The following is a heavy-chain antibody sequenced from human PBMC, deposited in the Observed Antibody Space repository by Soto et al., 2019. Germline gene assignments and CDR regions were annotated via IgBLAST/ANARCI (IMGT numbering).Heavy chain of an antibody. CDR2: ITFSGNTV. V-gene: IGHV3-11*01. Sequence: GGSLRLSCAASGFTFSDSYMSWIRQAPGKGLEWISYITFSGNTVYYADSLKGRFTISRDNAKNSLYPQMNRLRAEDTAVYYCARVPWPEKYGMDVWGQGTTVTVSS. CDR1: GFTFSDSY. CDR3: ARVPWPEKYGMDV. J-gene: IGHJ6*02.